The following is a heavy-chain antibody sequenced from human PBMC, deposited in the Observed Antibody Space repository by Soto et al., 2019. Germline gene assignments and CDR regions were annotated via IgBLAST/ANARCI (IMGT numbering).Heavy chain of an antibody. Sequence: HPGGSLRLSCAASGFTVSSNYMSWVRQAPGKGLEWVSVIYSGGSTYYADSVKGRFTISRDNSKNTLYLQMNSLRAEDTAVYYCARDGSSYYYYGMDVWGKGTTVTVSS. D-gene: IGHD5-12*01. CDR3: ARDGSSYYYYGMDV. V-gene: IGHV3-53*01. CDR1: GFTVSSNY. CDR2: IYSGGST. J-gene: IGHJ6*04.